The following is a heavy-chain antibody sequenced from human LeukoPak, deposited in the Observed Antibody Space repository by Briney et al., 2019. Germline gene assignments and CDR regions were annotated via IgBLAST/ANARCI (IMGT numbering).Heavy chain of an antibody. Sequence: GGSLRLSCEGTRFTFSSYSMNWVRQAPGKGREWVSYISGSSSITYNADSVKGRFTISRDNAKSSLYLQMNSLRDDDTAVYFCTRLDGGFDIWGQGKMVTVSS. J-gene: IGHJ3*02. CDR1: RFTFSSYS. CDR3: TRLDGGFDI. CDR2: ISGSSSIT. V-gene: IGHV3-48*02.